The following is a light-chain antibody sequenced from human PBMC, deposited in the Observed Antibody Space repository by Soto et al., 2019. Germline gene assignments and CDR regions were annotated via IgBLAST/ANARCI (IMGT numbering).Light chain of an antibody. CDR1: QSVSSSY. J-gene: IGKJ5*01. Sequence: EIVLTQSPGTLSLSPWEIATLSCRASQSVSSSYLAWYQQKPGQAPRLLIYDVSNRATGIPARFSGSGSGTDFTLTISSLEPEDFAVYYCQQYHNWPITFGQGTRLEIK. CDR2: DVS. V-gene: IGKV3-20*01. CDR3: QQYHNWPIT.